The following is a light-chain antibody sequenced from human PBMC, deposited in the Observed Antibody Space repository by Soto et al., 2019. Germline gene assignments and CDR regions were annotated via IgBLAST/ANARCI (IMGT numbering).Light chain of an antibody. CDR2: DAS. CDR3: QQRSNWPPLA. V-gene: IGKV3-11*01. Sequence: EIVLTQSPATLSLSPGERATLSCRASQSVSSYLAWYQQKPGQAPRLLIYDASNRATGIAARFSGSGYGTDFTLTISSLEPEDFAVYYCQQRSNWPPLAFGGGTKVDIK. CDR1: QSVSSY. J-gene: IGKJ4*01.